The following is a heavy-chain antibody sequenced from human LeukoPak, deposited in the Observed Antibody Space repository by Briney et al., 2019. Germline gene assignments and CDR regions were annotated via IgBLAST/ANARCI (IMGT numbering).Heavy chain of an antibody. Sequence: GGSLRLSCAASGFTFSSYAVSWVRQAPGKGLEWVSAISGSGTNTYYADSAKGRFTISRDNSKNTLYLQMNSLRADDTAVYYCAKDRRGPSTGWRLFLDYWGQGTLVTVSS. V-gene: IGHV3-23*01. CDR3: AKDRRGPSTGWRLFLDY. D-gene: IGHD6-19*01. J-gene: IGHJ4*02. CDR1: GFTFSSYA. CDR2: ISGSGTNT.